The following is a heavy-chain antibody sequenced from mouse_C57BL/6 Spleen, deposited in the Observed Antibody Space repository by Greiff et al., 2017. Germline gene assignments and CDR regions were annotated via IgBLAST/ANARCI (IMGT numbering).Heavy chain of an antibody. CDR2: LSGGGGNT. Sequence: EVQRVESGGGLVKPGGSLKLSCAASGFTFSSYTMSWVRQTPEKRLEWVATLSGGGGNTYYPDSVKGRFTISRDNAKHTLYLQMSSLRSEDTALYYCARRLRYYFDYWGQGTTRTVSS. J-gene: IGHJ2*01. CDR1: GFTFSSYT. V-gene: IGHV5-9*01. CDR3: ARRLRYYFDY.